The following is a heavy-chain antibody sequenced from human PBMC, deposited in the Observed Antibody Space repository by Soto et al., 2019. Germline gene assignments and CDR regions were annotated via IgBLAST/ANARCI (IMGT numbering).Heavy chain of an antibody. CDR2: INHSGST. Sequence: PSETLSLTCAVYGGSFSGYYWSWIRQPPGKGLEWIGEINHSGSTNYNPSLKSRVTISVDKSKNQFSLKLSSVTAADTAVYYCARNYDDYYYYGMDVWGQGTTVTVSS. CDR3: ARNYDDYYYYGMDV. J-gene: IGHJ6*02. CDR1: GGSFSGYY. V-gene: IGHV4-34*01. D-gene: IGHD3-3*01.